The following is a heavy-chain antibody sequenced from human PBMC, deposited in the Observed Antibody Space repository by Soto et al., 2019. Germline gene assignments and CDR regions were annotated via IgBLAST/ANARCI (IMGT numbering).Heavy chain of an antibody. D-gene: IGHD3-16*01. CDR1: GYTFTSYA. CDR3: AMVDNYVTPTPQDV. CDR2: INAGNGNT. J-gene: IGHJ6*02. V-gene: IGHV1-3*01. Sequence: ASVKASCKAAGYTFTSYAMHWVRQAPGQRLEWMGWINAGNGNTKYSQKFQGRVTITRDTSTSTAYMDLGSLTSDDTAVYYCAMVDNYVTPTPQDVWGQGTTVTVSS.